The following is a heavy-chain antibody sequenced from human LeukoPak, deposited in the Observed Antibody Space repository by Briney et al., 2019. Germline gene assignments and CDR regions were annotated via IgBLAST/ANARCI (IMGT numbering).Heavy chain of an antibody. CDR2: ISGSGGCT. Sequence: GGSLTLSCAASGFTFRSYAMSWVCQAGGKGLAWVSAISGSGGCTYYADSVKGRFTISRDNHKNKLYLQMNSQRAEDTAGYYCAMFEGAGGAFDIWGQGTMVTVSS. J-gene: IGHJ3*02. CDR1: GFTFRSYA. V-gene: IGHV3-23*01. D-gene: IGHD3-16*01. CDR3: AMFEGAGGAFDI.